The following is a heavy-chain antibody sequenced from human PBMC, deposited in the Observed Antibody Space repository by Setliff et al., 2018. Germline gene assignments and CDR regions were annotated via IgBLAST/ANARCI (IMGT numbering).Heavy chain of an antibody. CDR3: ARDLGYCSRTSCHGDWFDP. CDR2: INTNTGIP. CDR1: GYTFTTYA. J-gene: IGHJ5*02. Sequence: ASVKVSCKASGYTFTTYAMSWMRQAPGQGLEWMGWINTNTGIPSYAQGFTGRFVFSLDTSVDTAYLQINSLNPEDTALYYCARDLGYCSRTSCHGDWFDPWGQGTLVTVSS. D-gene: IGHD2-2*01. V-gene: IGHV7-4-1*02.